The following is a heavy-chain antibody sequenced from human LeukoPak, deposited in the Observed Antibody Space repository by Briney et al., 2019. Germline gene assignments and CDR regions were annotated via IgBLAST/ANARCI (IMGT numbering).Heavy chain of an antibody. CDR3: ARTEELLWFGELEAWFDP. D-gene: IGHD3-10*01. V-gene: IGHV4-4*07. CDR2: IYTSGST. J-gene: IGHJ5*02. CDR1: GGSISSYY. Sequence: SSETLSLTCTVSGGSISSYYWSWIRQPAGKGLEWIRRIYTSGSTNYNPSLKSRVTMSVDTSKNQFSLKLSSVTAADTAVYYCARTEELLWFGELEAWFDPWGQGTLVTVSS.